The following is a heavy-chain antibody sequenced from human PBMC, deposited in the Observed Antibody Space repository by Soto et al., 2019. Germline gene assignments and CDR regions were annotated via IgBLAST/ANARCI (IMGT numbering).Heavy chain of an antibody. J-gene: IGHJ4*02. D-gene: IGHD6-13*01. CDR1: VFTFTDYA. CDR3: ARGSSGYISSWYYFDY. V-gene: IGHV3-23*01. CDR2: ISGIGGST. Sequence: GGALRLSCAASVFTFTDYALSWVRQAPGKGLEWVATISGIGGSTYLADSVKGRLSISRDNSKNTVSLLMNSLRAEDTAVYFCARGSSGYISSWYYFDYWGRGTLVPVSS.